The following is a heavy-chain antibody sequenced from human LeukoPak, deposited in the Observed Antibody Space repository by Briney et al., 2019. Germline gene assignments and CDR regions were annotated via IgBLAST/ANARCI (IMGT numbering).Heavy chain of an antibody. Sequence: GGSLRLSCAASGFTFNNYAMSWVRQAPGKGLEWVSTVSGSGAIAYYTDSDKGRFTISRDNSKNTLYLQMNSLRDEDTAVYYCARDWFHAIDYWGQGTLVTVSS. J-gene: IGHJ4*02. CDR2: VSGSGAIA. CDR1: GFTFNNYA. D-gene: IGHD2/OR15-2a*01. CDR3: ARDWFHAIDY. V-gene: IGHV3-23*01.